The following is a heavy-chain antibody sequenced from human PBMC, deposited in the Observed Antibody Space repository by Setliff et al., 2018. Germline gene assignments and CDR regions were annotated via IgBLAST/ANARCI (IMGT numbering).Heavy chain of an antibody. V-gene: IGHV4-34*01. CDR3: AKVPITKVYFYMDV. Sequence: SETLSLTCAVYGGSFSAYYWSWIRQPPGKGLEWIGEINHSGSTKYNPSLKSRVTISVDTSKNQLSLKLSSVTAADTAVYYCAKVPITKVYFYMDVWGKGTTVTVSS. D-gene: IGHD3-10*01. CDR2: INHSGST. J-gene: IGHJ6*03. CDR1: GGSFSAYY.